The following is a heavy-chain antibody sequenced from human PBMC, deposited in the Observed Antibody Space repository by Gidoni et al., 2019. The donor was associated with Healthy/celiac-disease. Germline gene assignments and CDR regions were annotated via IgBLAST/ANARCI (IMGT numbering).Heavy chain of an antibody. V-gene: IGHV1-69*12. CDR3: ARGVGYSNGRYYGMDV. D-gene: IGHD4-4*01. J-gene: IGHJ6*02. CDR2: IIPIFGTA. Sequence: QVQLVQSGAEVKKPGSSVKVSCTASGGTFSSYAISWVRQAPGQGLEWMGGIIPIFGTANYAQKFQGRVTITADESTSTAYMELSSLRSEDTAVYYCARGVGYSNGRYYGMDVWGQGTTVTVSS. CDR1: GGTFSSYA.